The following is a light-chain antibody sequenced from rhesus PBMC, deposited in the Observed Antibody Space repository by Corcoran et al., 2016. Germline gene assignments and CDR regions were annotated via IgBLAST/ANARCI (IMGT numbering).Light chain of an antibody. J-gene: IGKJ1*01. Sequence: DIVMTQTPLSLPVTPGEPASISCRSSQSLLDSEDGNTYLDWYLQKMGHSPQLFSYEVSNRASGVPDRFSGRGSDTDFTLKISRVEAEDVGVYYCMQYTHIPWTFGQGTKVEIK. CDR3: MQYTHIPWT. CDR2: EVS. V-gene: IGKV2-86*01. CDR1: QSLLDSEDGNTY.